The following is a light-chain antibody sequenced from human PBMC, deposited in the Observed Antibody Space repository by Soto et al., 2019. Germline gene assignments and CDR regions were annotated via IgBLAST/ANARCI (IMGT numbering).Light chain of an antibody. CDR3: QQYGISGT. J-gene: IGKJ1*01. Sequence: ENVFTQSPGTLALSTGERATLSCRASQSVSNNYLAWYQQKPGQAPRLLIYGASNRATGIPDRFSGSGSGTDFTLTISRLEPEDFAVYYCQQYGISGTFGQGTKVDIK. CDR2: GAS. V-gene: IGKV3-20*01. CDR1: QSVSNNY.